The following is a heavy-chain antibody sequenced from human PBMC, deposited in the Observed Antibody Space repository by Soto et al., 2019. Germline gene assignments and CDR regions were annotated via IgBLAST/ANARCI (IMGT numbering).Heavy chain of an antibody. J-gene: IGHJ6*02. CDR1: GGTFSSYT. D-gene: IGHD3-10*01. CDR3: ATLRLGSGNYYYGMDV. CDR2: IIPILGIA. Sequence: QVQLVQSGAEVKKPGSSVKVSCKASGGTFSSYTISWVRQAPGQGLEWMGRIIPILGIANYAQKFQGRVTSTADKATSTGYMELSSLKCEDTAVYYCATLRLGSGNYYYGMDVWGQGTTVTVSS. V-gene: IGHV1-69*02.